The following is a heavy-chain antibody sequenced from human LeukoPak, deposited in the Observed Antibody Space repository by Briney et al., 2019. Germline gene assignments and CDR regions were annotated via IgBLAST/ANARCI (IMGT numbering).Heavy chain of an antibody. CDR3: AKEGYYYDSSGTLSDLVDY. CDR2: ISSSSSYI. D-gene: IGHD3-22*01. J-gene: IGHJ4*02. V-gene: IGHV3-21*01. CDR1: GFTFSSYS. Sequence: GGSLRLSCAASGFTFSSYSMNWVRQAPGKGLEWVSSISSSSSYIYYADSVKGRFTISRDNAKNSLYLQMNSLRAEDTAVYYCAKEGYYYDSSGTLSDLVDYWGQGTLVTVSS.